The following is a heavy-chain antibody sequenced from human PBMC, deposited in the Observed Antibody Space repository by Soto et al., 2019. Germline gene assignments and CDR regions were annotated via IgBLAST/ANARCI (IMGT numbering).Heavy chain of an antibody. Sequence: TGGSLRLSCEASGFTFSNYGTHWVRQAPGEGLEWVAHISYDGSNEHYTDSVKGRFTISRDNSKNMVFLHMNSLRPEDTAVYYCARGDYYDSSGPFSDAFDIWGQGTMVTVSS. J-gene: IGHJ3*02. D-gene: IGHD3-22*01. CDR1: GFTFSNYG. CDR2: ISYDGSNE. CDR3: ARGDYYDSSGPFSDAFDI. V-gene: IGHV3-30*03.